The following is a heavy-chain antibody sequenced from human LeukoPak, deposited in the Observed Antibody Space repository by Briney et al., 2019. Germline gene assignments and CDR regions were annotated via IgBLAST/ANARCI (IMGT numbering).Heavy chain of an antibody. D-gene: IGHD7-27*01. Sequence: ASVKVSCKASGYTFTGYGISWVRQAPGQGLEWMGWISAYNGNTNYAQKLQGRVTMTTDTSTSTAYMELRSLRSDDTAVYYCVRTPPNWGADFWGQGTLVTVSS. V-gene: IGHV1-18*01. CDR1: GYTFTGYG. CDR3: VRTPPNWGADF. J-gene: IGHJ4*02. CDR2: ISAYNGNT.